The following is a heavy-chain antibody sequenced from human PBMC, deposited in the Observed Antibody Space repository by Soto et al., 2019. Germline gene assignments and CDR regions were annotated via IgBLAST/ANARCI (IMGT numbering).Heavy chain of an antibody. CDR1: GGSISSGAYS. CDR3: ARGMTTVTTIDY. CDR2: IYHSGST. J-gene: IGHJ4*02. Sequence: SETLSLTCAVSGGSISSGAYSWSWIRQPPGKGLEWVGYIYHSGSTYYNPSLKSRVTISVDRSKNQFSLKLSSVTAADTAVYYCARGMTTVTTIDYWGQGTLVTVSS. D-gene: IGHD4-4*01. V-gene: IGHV4-30-2*01.